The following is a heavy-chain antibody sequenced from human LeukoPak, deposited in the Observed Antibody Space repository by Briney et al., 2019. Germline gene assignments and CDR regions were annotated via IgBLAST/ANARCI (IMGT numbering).Heavy chain of an antibody. CDR1: GFTFSSYS. D-gene: IGHD1-26*01. CDR3: ARDKQVVVGATTAYDY. J-gene: IGHJ4*02. CDR2: ISSSSSTI. Sequence: GGSLRLSCAASGFTFSSYSMNWVRQAPGKGLEWVSYISSSSSTIYYADSVKGRFTISRDNAKNSLYLQMNSLRAEDTAVYYCARDKQVVVGATTAYDYWGQGTLVTVSS. V-gene: IGHV3-48*01.